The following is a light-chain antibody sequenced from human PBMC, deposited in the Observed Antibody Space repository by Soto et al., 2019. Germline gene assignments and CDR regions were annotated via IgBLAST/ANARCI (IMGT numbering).Light chain of an antibody. CDR3: QQYGSSSYT. Sequence: EIVLTQSPGTLSLSPGERATLSCRASQSISSSYLAWYQQKPGQAPRLLIYAASSRATGIPDRFSGSGSGKYFTVTISRLEPEDFAVYYCQQYGSSSYTFGQGTQL. CDR2: AAS. V-gene: IGKV3-20*01. CDR1: QSISSSY. J-gene: IGKJ2*01.